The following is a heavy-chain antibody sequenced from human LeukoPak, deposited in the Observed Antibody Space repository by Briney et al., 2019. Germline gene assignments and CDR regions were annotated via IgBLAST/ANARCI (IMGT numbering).Heavy chain of an antibody. CDR1: GYTFIGYY. CDR2: INPNSGGT. D-gene: IGHD2-2*01. Sequence: ASVKVSCKASGYTFIGYYMHWVRQAPGQGLEWMGRINPNSGGTNYAQKFQGRVTMTRDTSISTAYMELSRLRSDDTAVYYCARDLFSTSWRNDNWFDPWGQGTLVTVSS. V-gene: IGHV1-2*06. J-gene: IGHJ5*02. CDR3: ARDLFSTSWRNDNWFDP.